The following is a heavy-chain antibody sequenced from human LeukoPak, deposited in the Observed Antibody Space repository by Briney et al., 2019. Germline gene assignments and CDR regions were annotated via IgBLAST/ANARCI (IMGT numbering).Heavy chain of an antibody. CDR2: IYHSGST. CDR1: GGSISSYY. D-gene: IGHD1-1*01. Sequence: PSETLSLTCAVSGGSISSYYWSWIRQPPGKGLEWIGYIYHSGSTNYNASLKSRVTMSVDTSKNQFSLKLSSVTAADTAVYYCASGGGWNDKFVYWGQGALVTVSS. CDR3: ASGGGWNDKFVY. J-gene: IGHJ4*02. V-gene: IGHV4-59*01.